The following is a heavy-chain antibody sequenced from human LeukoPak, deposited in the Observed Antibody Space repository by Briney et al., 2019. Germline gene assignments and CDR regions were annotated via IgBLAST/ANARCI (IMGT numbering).Heavy chain of an antibody. CDR1: GYTFTGYY. J-gene: IGHJ4*02. V-gene: IGHV1-2*02. CDR3: ARDSFFTHYYDSRDYSFDC. D-gene: IGHD3-22*01. Sequence: ASVKVSCKASGYTFTGYYMHWVRQAPGQGLEWTGWINPNSGGTNYAQKFQGRVTMTRDTSISTAYMELGRLRSDDTAVYYCARDSFFTHYYDSRDYSFDCWGQGTLVTVSS. CDR2: INPNSGGT.